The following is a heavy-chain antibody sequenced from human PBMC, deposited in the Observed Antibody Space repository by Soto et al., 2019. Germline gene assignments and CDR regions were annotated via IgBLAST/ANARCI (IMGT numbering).Heavy chain of an antibody. J-gene: IGHJ4*03. CDR2: VSIIERNT. V-gene: IGHV3-64D*06. D-gene: IGHD3-9*01. CDR1: GFFFSQST. Sequence: GGPLRLFCSPSGFFFSQSTILWVRQVPGKGLDSISAVSIIERNTYYSDSVKYRFTNYRDTSKNTLFLQMASLRSEYTALYYFVKQTHGLDCVAFDYWGQGTKVTVSS. CDR3: VKQTHGLDCVAFDY.